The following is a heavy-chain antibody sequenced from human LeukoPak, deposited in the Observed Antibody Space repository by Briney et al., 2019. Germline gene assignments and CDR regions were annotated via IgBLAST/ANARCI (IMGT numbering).Heavy chain of an antibody. D-gene: IGHD2-15*01. J-gene: IGHJ6*02. CDR1: GYTFTNYW. Sequence: GESLKISCKGSGYTFTNYWIGWVRQMPGKGLEWMGIISPGDSDTRYSPSFQGQVTISADKSISTAYLQWSSLKASDTAMYYCARHRYCSGGSCSYGMDVWGQGTTVTVSS. CDR3: ARHRYCSGGSCSYGMDV. V-gene: IGHV5-51*01. CDR2: ISPGDSDT.